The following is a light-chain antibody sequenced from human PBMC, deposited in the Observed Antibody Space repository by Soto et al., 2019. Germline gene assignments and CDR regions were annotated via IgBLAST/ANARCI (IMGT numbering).Light chain of an antibody. CDR1: QSVSSY. Sequence: EIVLTQSPATLSLSPGERATLSCRASQSVSSYLAWYQQKPGQAPRLLIYDASNRATGIPARFSGSGSGTDFPLTISILKHADFAEDYCQQRSNWPLTLGQGTKVEIK. J-gene: IGKJ1*01. V-gene: IGKV3-11*01. CDR2: DAS. CDR3: QQRSNWPLT.